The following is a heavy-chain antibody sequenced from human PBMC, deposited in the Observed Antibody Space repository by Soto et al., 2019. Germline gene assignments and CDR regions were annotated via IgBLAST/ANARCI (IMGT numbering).Heavy chain of an antibody. CDR1: GFTFSSYG. Sequence: HPGGSLRLSCAASGFTFSSYGMHWVRQAPGKGLEWVAVIWYDGSNKYYADSVKGRFTISRDNSKNTLYLQMNSLRAEDTAVYYCARDRGYSYKYGMDVWGQGTTVTVSS. CDR2: IWYDGSNK. CDR3: ARDRGYSYKYGMDV. J-gene: IGHJ6*02. V-gene: IGHV3-33*01. D-gene: IGHD5-18*01.